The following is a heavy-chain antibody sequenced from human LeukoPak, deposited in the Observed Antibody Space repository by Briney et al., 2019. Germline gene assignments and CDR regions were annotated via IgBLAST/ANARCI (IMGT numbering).Heavy chain of an antibody. CDR2: ISGSGGST. V-gene: IGHV3-23*01. Sequence: AGGSLRLSCAASGFTFSSYAMSWVRQAPGKGLEWVSAISGSGGSTYYADSVKGRFTISRDNSKNALYLQVNSLRAEDTAVYYCARGIVPAAFDYWGQGTLVTVSS. CDR1: GFTFSSYA. J-gene: IGHJ4*02. CDR3: ARGIVPAAFDY. D-gene: IGHD2-2*01.